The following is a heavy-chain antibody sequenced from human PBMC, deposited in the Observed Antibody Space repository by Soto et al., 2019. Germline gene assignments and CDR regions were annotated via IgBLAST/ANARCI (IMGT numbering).Heavy chain of an antibody. D-gene: IGHD3-9*01. CDR3: ARSQDWLLGF. V-gene: IGHV3-11*06. J-gene: IGHJ4*02. CDR2: ISSRSVYI. Sequence: GGSLRLSCAASGFTFSDYYMSWIRQAPGKGLEWVSFISSRSVYINYADSVKGRFTISRDNAKNSLSLQMDSLRAEDTAVYFCARSQDWLLGFWGLGTLVTVSS. CDR1: GFTFSDYY.